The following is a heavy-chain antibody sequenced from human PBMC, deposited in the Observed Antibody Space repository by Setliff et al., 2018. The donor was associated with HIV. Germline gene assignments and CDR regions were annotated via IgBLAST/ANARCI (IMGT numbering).Heavy chain of an antibody. D-gene: IGHD3-10*01. CDR2: FYSSGST. CDR3: ARDPSGLWLFDS. V-gene: IGHV4-4*07. J-gene: IGHJ4*02. Sequence: SETLSLTCTVSGASISSYYWSWIRQPAGKGLEWIGRFYSSGSTNYNPSLKSRVTMSVDTSKNQFSLNLRSVTAADTAVYYRARDPSGLWLFDSWGQGSLVTVSS. CDR1: GASISSYY.